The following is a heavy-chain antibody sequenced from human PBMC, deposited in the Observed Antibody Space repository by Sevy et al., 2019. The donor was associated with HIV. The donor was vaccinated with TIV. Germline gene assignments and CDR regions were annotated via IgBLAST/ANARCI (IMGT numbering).Heavy chain of an antibody. V-gene: IGHV1-18*01. Sequence: ASVKVSCKASGYILGIYDISWVRQAPGQGLEWMGWITPDSGDTNYAQKLQGRVTMTTDTSTRTSYMELSSLTSDDAGVYYCARGRAPDNGRYYFDSWAQGTLVTVSS. CDR2: ITPDSGDT. D-gene: IGHD1-26*01. CDR1: GYILGIYD. CDR3: ARGRAPDNGRYYFDS. J-gene: IGHJ4*02.